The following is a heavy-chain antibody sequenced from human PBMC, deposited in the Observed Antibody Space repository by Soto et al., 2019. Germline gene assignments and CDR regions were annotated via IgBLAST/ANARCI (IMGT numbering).Heavy chain of an antibody. D-gene: IGHD6-25*01. V-gene: IGHV4-4*07. CDR1: GGSIRSYY. J-gene: IGHJ6*02. CDR2: IYTSGTT. CDR3: AREGSSGFGMDV. Sequence: QVQLQQSGPGLVKPSETLSLTCTVSGGSIRSYYWCWIRQPAGKALEWIGRIYTSGTTNYNPSLKRRVTILLDTSKNQFSLDLSSVTDADTAVYYCAREGSSGFGMDVWGQGTTVTVSS.